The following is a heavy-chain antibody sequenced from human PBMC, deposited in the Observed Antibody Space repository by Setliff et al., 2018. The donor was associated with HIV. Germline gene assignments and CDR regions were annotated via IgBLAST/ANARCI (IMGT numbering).Heavy chain of an antibody. Sequence: ASVKVSCKASGYTFNAYYIHWVRQAPGQGLEWMGRINPNTGDTNFAQMFQDRVTISRDTSENQFSLRLGSVTAADTAVYYCARGSYTVRIDYWGQGTRVTVSS. CDR1: GYTFNAYY. D-gene: IGHD3-10*01. V-gene: IGHV1-2*06. CDR3: ARGSYTVRIDY. J-gene: IGHJ4*02. CDR2: INPNTGDT.